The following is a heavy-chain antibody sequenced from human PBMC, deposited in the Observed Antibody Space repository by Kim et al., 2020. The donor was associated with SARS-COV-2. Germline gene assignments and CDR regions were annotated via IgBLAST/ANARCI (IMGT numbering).Heavy chain of an antibody. J-gene: IGHJ3*02. Sequence: GGSLRLSCAASGFTFSSYSMNWVRQAPGKGLEWVSSISSSSSYIYYADSVKGRFTISRDIAKNSLYLQMNSLRAEDTAVYYCARDGDQYSSSWYWDAFDIWGQGTMVTVSS. V-gene: IGHV3-21*01. CDR1: GFTFSSYS. CDR2: ISSSSSYI. CDR3: ARDGDQYSSSWYWDAFDI. D-gene: IGHD6-13*01.